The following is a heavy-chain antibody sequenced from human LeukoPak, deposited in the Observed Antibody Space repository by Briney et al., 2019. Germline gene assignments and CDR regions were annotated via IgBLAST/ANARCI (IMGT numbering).Heavy chain of an antibody. Sequence: GKSLTLSCVASQFRFPFSHYGMHWVRQAPSRGLEWVAVIWSDGTNQYYAESVKGRFTISRDNSKNTLYLRMNSLRVEDTAVYYCVRDVCTTGCHEEGHNWFDPWGQGTLVTVSS. CDR3: VRDVCTTGCHEEGHNWFDP. CDR2: IWSDGTNQ. J-gene: IGHJ5*02. CDR1: QFRFPFSHYG. D-gene: IGHD2-8*01. V-gene: IGHV3-33*01.